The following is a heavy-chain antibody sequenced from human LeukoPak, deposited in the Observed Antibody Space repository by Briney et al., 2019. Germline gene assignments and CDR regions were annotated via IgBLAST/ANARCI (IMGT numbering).Heavy chain of an antibody. Sequence: PGGSLRLSCAASGFTFSSYWMHWVRQAPGKGLVWVSRINSDGSSTSYADSVKGRFTISRDNAKNTLYLQMNSLRAEDTAVYYCAKDPVVTAPTPFNWFDPWGQGTLVTVSS. V-gene: IGHV3-74*01. CDR2: INSDGSST. CDR3: AKDPVVTAPTPFNWFDP. J-gene: IGHJ5*02. CDR1: GFTFSSYW. D-gene: IGHD2-21*02.